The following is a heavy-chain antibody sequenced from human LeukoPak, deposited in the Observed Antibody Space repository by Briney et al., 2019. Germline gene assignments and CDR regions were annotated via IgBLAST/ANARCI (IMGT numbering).Heavy chain of an antibody. CDR1: GFTVSSNY. V-gene: IGHV3-66*01. J-gene: IGHJ6*02. Sequence: PGGSLRLSCAASGFTVSSNYMSWVRQAPGKGLEWVSGIYSGGSAYYADSVKGRFTISRDNSKNTLYLQMNSLRAEDTAVYYCARVKMRWSGYFYYYGMDVWGQGTTVTVSS. CDR2: IYSGGSA. D-gene: IGHD3-3*01. CDR3: ARVKMRWSGYFYYYGMDV.